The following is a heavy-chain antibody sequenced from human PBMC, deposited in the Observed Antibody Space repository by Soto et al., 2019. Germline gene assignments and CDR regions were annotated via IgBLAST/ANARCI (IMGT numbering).Heavy chain of an antibody. CDR3: AREFAGVVVVAATFGPPYFDY. CDR2: ISSSSSTI. D-gene: IGHD2-15*01. Sequence: PGGSLRLSCAASGFTFSSYSMNWVRQAPGKGLEWVSYISSSSSTIYYADSVKGRFTISRDNAKNSLYLQMNSLRAEDTAVYYCAREFAGVVVVAATFGPPYFDYWGQGTLVTVSS. J-gene: IGHJ4*02. CDR1: GFTFSSYS. V-gene: IGHV3-48*01.